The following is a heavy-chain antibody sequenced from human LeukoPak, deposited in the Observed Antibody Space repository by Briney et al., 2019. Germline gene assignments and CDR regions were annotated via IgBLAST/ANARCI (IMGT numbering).Heavy chain of an antibody. CDR2: IYYSGST. D-gene: IGHD3-10*01. J-gene: IGHJ4*02. Sequence: SETLSLTCTVSGGSLSSYYWSWIRQPPGKGLEWIGYIYYSGSTNYNPSLKSRVTISVDTSKNQFSLKLSSVTAADTAVYYCARAQEVYGSGSYYKTGYFDYWGQGTLVTVSS. V-gene: IGHV4-59*01. CDR3: ARAQEVYGSGSYYKTGYFDY. CDR1: GGSLSSYY.